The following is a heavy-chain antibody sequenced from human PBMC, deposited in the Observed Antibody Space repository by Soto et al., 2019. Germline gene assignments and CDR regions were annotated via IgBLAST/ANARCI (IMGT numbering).Heavy chain of an antibody. CDR3: ARDRRRTDGGANYCYYYGMDV. J-gene: IGHJ6*02. CDR1: GYTFTGYY. CDR2: INPNSGGT. V-gene: IGHV1-2*04. Sequence: ASVKVSCKASGYTFTGYYMHWVRQAPGQGLEWMGWINPNSGGTKYAQKFQGWVTMTRDTSISTAYMELSRLRSDDTAVYYCARDRRRTDGGANYCYYYGMDVWGQGTTVTVSS. D-gene: IGHD3-10*01.